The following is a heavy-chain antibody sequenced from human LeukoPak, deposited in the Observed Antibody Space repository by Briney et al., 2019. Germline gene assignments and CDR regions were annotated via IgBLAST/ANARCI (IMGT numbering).Heavy chain of an antibody. V-gene: IGHV4-59*01. CDR3: ARGVSSGWSYYYYYMDV. CDR2: IYYSGST. Sequence: PSETLSLTCTVSGGSISSYYWSWIRQPPGEGLEWIGYIYYSGSTNYNPSLKSRVTISVDTSKNQFSLKLSSVTAADTAVYYCARGVSSGWSYYYYYMDVWGKGTTVTISS. D-gene: IGHD6-19*01. J-gene: IGHJ6*03. CDR1: GGSISSYY.